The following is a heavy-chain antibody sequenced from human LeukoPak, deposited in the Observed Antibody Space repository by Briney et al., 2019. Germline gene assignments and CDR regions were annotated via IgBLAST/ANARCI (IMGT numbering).Heavy chain of an antibody. CDR3: ARDPIAVAWFDY. CDR2: ISYDGGNK. CDR1: GFTFSSYA. D-gene: IGHD6-19*01. J-gene: IGHJ4*02. Sequence: GGSLRLSCAASGFTFSSYAMHWVRQAPGKGLEWVAVISYDGGNKYYADSVKGRFTISRDNSKNTLYLQMNSLRAEDTAVYYCARDPIAVAWFDYWGQGTLVTVSS. V-gene: IGHV3-30-3*01.